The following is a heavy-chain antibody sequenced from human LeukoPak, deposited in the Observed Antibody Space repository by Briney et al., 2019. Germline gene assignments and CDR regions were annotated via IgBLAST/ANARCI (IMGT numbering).Heavy chain of an antibody. Sequence: SETLSLTCAVSSGSVSSTNWWTWFRQPPGKGLEWIGEVHLDGRTNYNPSLTGRLTMSVDLYENHISLKLTSVTAADTAVYYCAREGGFYRPLDYSGQGTLVTVSS. CDR1: SGSVSSTNW. V-gene: IGHV4-4*02. J-gene: IGHJ4*02. CDR2: VHLDGRT. CDR3: AREGGFYRPLDY. D-gene: IGHD3-3*01.